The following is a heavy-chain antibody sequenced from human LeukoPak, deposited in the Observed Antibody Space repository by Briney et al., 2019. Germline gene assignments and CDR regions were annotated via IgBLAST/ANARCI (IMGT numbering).Heavy chain of an antibody. Sequence: RASVKVSCKASGYTFTSYGISWVRQAPGQGLEWMGWISAYNGNTNYAQKLQGRVTMTTDTSTSTANTELRSLRADDPAVYYCARGTAAAAYNWFDPWGQGTLVTVSS. CDR3: ARGTAAAAYNWFDP. V-gene: IGHV1-18*04. D-gene: IGHD6-13*01. CDR2: ISAYNGNT. J-gene: IGHJ5*02. CDR1: GYTFTSYG.